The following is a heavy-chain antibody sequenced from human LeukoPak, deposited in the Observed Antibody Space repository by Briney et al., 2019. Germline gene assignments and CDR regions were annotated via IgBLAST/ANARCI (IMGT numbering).Heavy chain of an antibody. CDR2: ISYDGSNK. Sequence: PGGSLRLSCAASGFTFSSYAMHWVRQAPGKGLEWVAVISYDGSNKYYADSVKGRFTISRDNSKNTLYLQMNSLRAEDTAVYYCARATPVYSGSYYHPPSPLDYWGQGTLVTVSS. V-gene: IGHV3-30*01. CDR1: GFTFSSYA. D-gene: IGHD1-26*01. CDR3: ARATPVYSGSYYHPPSPLDY. J-gene: IGHJ4*02.